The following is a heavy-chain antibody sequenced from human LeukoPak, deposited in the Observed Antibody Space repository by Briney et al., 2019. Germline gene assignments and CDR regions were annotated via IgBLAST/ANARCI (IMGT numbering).Heavy chain of an antibody. CDR3: ARGATDAHFDY. D-gene: IGHD1-26*01. CDR1: GFTFDDYA. Sequence: PGGSLRLSCAASGFTFDDYAMHWVRQAPGKGLEWVSGISWNSGSIGYADSVKGRFTISRDNAKNSLYLQMNSLRAEDTAVYYCARGATDAHFDYWGQGTLVTVSS. J-gene: IGHJ4*02. V-gene: IGHV3-9*01. CDR2: ISWNSGSI.